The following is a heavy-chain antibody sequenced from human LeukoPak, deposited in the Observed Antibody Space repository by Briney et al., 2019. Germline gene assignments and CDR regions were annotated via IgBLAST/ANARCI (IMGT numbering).Heavy chain of an antibody. J-gene: IGHJ3*02. CDR3: ARETLNTGSFFAFDI. CDR2: FDPEDGET. V-gene: IGHV1-24*01. Sequence: ASVKVSCKVSGYTLTELSMHWVRQAPGKGLEWMGGFDPEDGETIYAQKFQGRVTMTEDTSTDTAYMELNSLRAEDTAVYYCARETLNTGSFFAFDIWGQGTMVTVSS. D-gene: IGHD2/OR15-2a*01. CDR1: GYTLTELS.